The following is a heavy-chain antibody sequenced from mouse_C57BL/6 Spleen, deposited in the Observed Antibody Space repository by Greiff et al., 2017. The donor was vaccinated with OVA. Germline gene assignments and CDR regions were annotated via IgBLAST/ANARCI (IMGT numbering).Heavy chain of an antibody. V-gene: IGHV1-82*01. J-gene: IGHJ3*01. CDR3: ATDSSGYVAGLAY. D-gene: IGHD3-2*02. Sequence: VQLQQSGPELVKPGASVKISCKASGYAFSSSCMNWVKQRPGQGLEWIGRIYPGAGDTNYNEKFKGKATLTVDTSSSTAYMQLSSLTSEDSAVYDCATDSSGYVAGLAYWGQGTLVTVSA. CDR2: IYPGAGDT. CDR1: GYAFSSSC.